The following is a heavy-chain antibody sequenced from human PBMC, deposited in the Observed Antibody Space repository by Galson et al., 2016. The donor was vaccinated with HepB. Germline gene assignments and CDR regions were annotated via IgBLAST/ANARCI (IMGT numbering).Heavy chain of an antibody. CDR3: ARVFLGRGTYPRYYSYSMDV. D-gene: IGHD3-22*01. V-gene: IGHV3-30-3*01. CDR2: ISYDGTYK. CDR1: GFMFRTSS. J-gene: IGHJ6*02. Sequence: SLRLSCAASGFMFRTSSFHWVRQAPGKGLEWVAVISYDGTYKYYSNSVTGRFTISRDNYSNTVYLQMNSLRPEDTALYYCARVFLGRGTYPRYYSYSMDVWGQGTTVTVSS.